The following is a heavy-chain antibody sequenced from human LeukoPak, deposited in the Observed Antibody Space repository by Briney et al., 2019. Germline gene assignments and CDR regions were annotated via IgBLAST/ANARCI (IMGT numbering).Heavy chain of an antibody. D-gene: IGHD3-10*01. J-gene: IGHJ5*02. V-gene: IGHV4-59*01. CDR3: AGSTSGDWFDP. CDR1: GGSISSYY. CDR2: IYYSGST. Sequence: SETLSLTCTVSGGSISSYYWSWIRQPPGKGLEWIGYIYYSGSTNCNPSLKSRVTISVDTSKNQFSLKLSSVTAADTAVYYCAGSTSGDWFDPWGQGTLVTVSS.